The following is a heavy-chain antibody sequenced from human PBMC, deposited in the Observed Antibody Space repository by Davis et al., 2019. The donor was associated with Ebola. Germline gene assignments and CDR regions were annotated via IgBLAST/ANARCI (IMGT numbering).Heavy chain of an antibody. CDR2: IIPILGIA. CDR1: GGTFSSYA. Sequence: AASVKVSCKASGGTFSSYAISWVRQAPGQGLEWMGRIIPILGIANYAQKFQGRVTITRDMSTGTSYLDLSNLRSEDTAVYYCAASAGTVGKFDYWGQGTLVTVSS. CDR3: AASAGTVGKFDY. V-gene: IGHV1-69*04. D-gene: IGHD1-14*01. J-gene: IGHJ4*01.